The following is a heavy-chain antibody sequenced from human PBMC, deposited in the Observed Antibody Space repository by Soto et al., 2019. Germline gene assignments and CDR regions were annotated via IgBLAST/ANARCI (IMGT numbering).Heavy chain of an antibody. CDR1: GGTFSSYA. J-gene: IGHJ6*02. Sequence: QVQLVQSGAEVKKPGSSVKVSCKASGGTFSSYAISWVRQAPGQGLEWMGGIIPIFGTANYAQKFQGRVTITADESTSTAYMELSSLRSEDTAVYYCARDRWFGELSPYYYGMDVWGQRTTVTVSS. V-gene: IGHV1-69*01. D-gene: IGHD3-10*01. CDR2: IIPIFGTA. CDR3: ARDRWFGELSPYYYGMDV.